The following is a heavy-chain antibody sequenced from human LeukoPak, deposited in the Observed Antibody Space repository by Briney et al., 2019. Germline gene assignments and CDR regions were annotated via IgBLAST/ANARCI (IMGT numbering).Heavy chain of an antibody. J-gene: IGHJ6*04. CDR2: ISYDGSNK. CDR3: ARAPDCSSTSCYYYYYDMDV. D-gene: IGHD2-2*01. CDR1: GFTFSSYA. V-gene: IGHV3-30*04. Sequence: PGRSLRLSCAASGFTFSSYAMHWVRQAPGKGLEWVAVISYDGSNKYYADSVKGRVTISIDNSKNTLYLQMNSLIAEDTAVYYCARAPDCSSTSCYYYYYDMDVWGKGATVTVSS.